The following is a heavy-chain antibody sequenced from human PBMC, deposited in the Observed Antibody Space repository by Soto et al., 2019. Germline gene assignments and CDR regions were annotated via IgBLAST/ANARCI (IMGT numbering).Heavy chain of an antibody. D-gene: IGHD3-3*01. V-gene: IGHV4-4*07. J-gene: IGHJ5*02. CDR3: ARGQRFSDSFDP. CDR2: IYSSGGT. CDR1: GGAISGYY. Sequence: SETLSLTCTVSGGAISGYYWTWIRQSAGKGLEWIGRIYSSGGTKYNPSLKSRVTMSLDTSKNQFSLRLSSVTAADTAVYYCARGQRFSDSFDPWGQGTWGTVSS.